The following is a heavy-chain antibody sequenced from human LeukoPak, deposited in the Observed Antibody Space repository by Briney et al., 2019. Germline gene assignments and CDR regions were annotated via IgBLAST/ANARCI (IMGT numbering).Heavy chain of an antibody. V-gene: IGHV3-7*02. CDR3: ATGRWYGEFAASGFDD. CDR2: ITEEGSVI. CDR1: VFTCRNYL. D-gene: IGHD3-10*01. J-gene: IGHJ4*02. Sequence: GGSRRLSCFGSVFTCRNYLMSGRREAPRGGLEWVANITEEGSVIYYADSVRGRFTISRDNAKNSMCLQMNSLRREDTAVYYCATGRWYGEFAASGFDDWGQGILVTVSS.